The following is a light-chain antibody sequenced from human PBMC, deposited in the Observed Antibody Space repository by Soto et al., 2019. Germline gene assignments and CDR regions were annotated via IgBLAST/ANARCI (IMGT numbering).Light chain of an antibody. CDR3: QQYYSTLWT. Sequence: DIVMTQSPDSLAVPLGERATLQCKSSQRFFFSSSNKNYIAWYQQKPGQPPKLLIYWASTRKSGVPDRFSASGSGTDFTLTINDLQADDVAVYYCQQYYSTLWTFGQGTKVDI. CDR1: QRFFFSSSNKNY. J-gene: IGKJ1*01. CDR2: WAS. V-gene: IGKV4-1*01.